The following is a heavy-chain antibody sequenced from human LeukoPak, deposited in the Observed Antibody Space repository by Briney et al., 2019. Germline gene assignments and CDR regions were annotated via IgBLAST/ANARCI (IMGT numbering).Heavy chain of an antibody. D-gene: IGHD4-17*01. Sequence: PGGSLRLSCAASGFTFNNYAMSWVRQAPGKGLEWVSAISGSGVSTYYADSVKGRFTISRDNSKNTLYLQMNSLRAEDTAVYFCAKGRSDYGGYPPGAFDIWGQGTMVTVSS. J-gene: IGHJ3*02. CDR1: GFTFNNYA. CDR2: ISGSGVST. V-gene: IGHV3-23*01. CDR3: AKGRSDYGGYPPGAFDI.